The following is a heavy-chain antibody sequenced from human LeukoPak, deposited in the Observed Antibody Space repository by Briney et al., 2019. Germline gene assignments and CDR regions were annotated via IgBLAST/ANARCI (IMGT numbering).Heavy chain of an antibody. V-gene: IGHV1-69*04. CDR1: GGTFSSYA. Sequence: ASVKVSCKASGGTFSSYAISWVRQAPGQGLEWMGRIIPILGIANYAQKFQGRVTITADKSTSTAYMELSSLRSEDTAVYYCARVCFFFRAPSGDSVPSYYYGMDFEGQGPTVT. D-gene: IGHD4-17*01. CDR2: IIPILGIA. J-gene: IGHJ6*02. CDR3: ARVCFFFRAPSGDSVPSYYYGMDF.